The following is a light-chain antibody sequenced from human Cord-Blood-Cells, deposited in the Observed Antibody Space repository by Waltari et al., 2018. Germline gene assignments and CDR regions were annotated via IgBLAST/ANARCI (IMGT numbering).Light chain of an antibody. J-gene: IGLJ2*01. CDR3: SSYTSSSTVV. CDR1: SSDVGGYNY. V-gene: IGLV2-14*01. CDR2: EVS. Sequence: QSALTQPASVSGSPGQSITISCTGTSSDVGGYNYVSRYQQHPGKAPKLMIYEVSNRPSGVSMRFSGSKSGNTASLTISGLQAEDEADYYCSSYTSSSTVVFGGWTKLTVL.